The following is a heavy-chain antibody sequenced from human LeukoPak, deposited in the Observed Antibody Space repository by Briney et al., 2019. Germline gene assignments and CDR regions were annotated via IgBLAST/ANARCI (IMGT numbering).Heavy chain of an antibody. CDR2: IRQDGGQK. CDR3: ARDGGTSTPFDR. Sequence: PGGSLRLSCAASGFTFSSYWMSWVRQAPGKGLEWVATIRQDGGQKYYVDSVKGRFTISRDNAKNTVYLQMNSLRAEDTAVYYCARDGGTSTPFDRWGQGTLVTVSS. CDR1: GFTFSSYW. J-gene: IGHJ4*02. D-gene: IGHD2-15*01. V-gene: IGHV3-7*01.